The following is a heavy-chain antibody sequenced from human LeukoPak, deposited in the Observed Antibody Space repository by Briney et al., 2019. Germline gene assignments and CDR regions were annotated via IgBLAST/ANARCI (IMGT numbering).Heavy chain of an antibody. J-gene: IGHJ4*02. D-gene: IGHD4-11*01. V-gene: IGHV1-2*02. Sequence: GASVKVSCEASGYTFTGYYMHWVRQAPGQGLQWMGGVNLNSGGTNYAQKFQGRVTMTRDTSIRTGYMELRRLRYDDTAVYYCAAALVRDYNIMSDYWGQGTLVTVSS. CDR2: VNLNSGGT. CDR1: GYTFTGYY. CDR3: AAALVRDYNIMSDY.